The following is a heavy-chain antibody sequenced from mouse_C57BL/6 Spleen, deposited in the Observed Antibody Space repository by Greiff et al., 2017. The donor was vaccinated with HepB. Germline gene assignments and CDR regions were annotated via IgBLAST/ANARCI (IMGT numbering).Heavy chain of an antibody. CDR3: ARGDYYGSSGY. D-gene: IGHD1-1*01. CDR1: GYSFTSYY. CDR2: IYPGSGNT. V-gene: IGHV1-66*01. Sequence: QVQLKESGPELVKPGASVKISCKASGYSFTSYYIHWVKQRPGQGLEWIGWIYPGSGNTKYNEKFKGKATLTADTSSSTAYMQLSSLTSEDSAVYYCARGDYYGSSGYWGQGTSVTVSS. J-gene: IGHJ4*01.